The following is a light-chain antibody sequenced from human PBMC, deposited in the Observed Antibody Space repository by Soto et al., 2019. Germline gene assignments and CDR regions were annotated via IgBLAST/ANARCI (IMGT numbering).Light chain of an antibody. J-gene: IGLJ1*01. Sequence: SYELTQPPSVSVSPGQTARITCSGDALPKKYAYWYQQKSGQAPVLVIYEDNKRPSEIPERFSASSSGTMATLTITGAQVEDEADHYCYSKDRSDNRVFGTGTKLTVL. V-gene: IGLV3-10*01. CDR2: EDN. CDR3: YSKDRSDNRV. CDR1: ALPKKY.